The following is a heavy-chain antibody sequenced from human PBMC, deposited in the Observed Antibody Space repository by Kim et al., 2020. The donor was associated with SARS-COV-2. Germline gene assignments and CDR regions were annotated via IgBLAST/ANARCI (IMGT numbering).Heavy chain of an antibody. J-gene: IGHJ6*02. CDR1: GYSISSGYY. D-gene: IGHD6-19*01. CDR3: ARDRYSSGPDDYGMDV. Sequence: SETLSLTCTVSGYSISSGYYWGWIRQPPGKGLEWIGSIYHSGSTYYNPSLKSRVTISVDTSKNQFSLKLSPVTAADTAVYYCARDRYSSGPDDYGMDVWGQGTTVTVSS. CDR2: IYHSGST. V-gene: IGHV4-38-2*02.